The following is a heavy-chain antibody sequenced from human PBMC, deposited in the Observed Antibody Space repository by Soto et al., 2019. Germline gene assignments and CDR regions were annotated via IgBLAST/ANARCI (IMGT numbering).Heavy chain of an antibody. CDR2: IYYSGST. D-gene: IGHD4-17*01. Sequence: ALSGGSMNIGGFYGRWIRQHPGKGLEWIGYIYYSGSTYYNPSLKSRVTISVDTSKNQFSLKLSSVTAADTAVYYCARANHDYGDYCTFDYWGQGTLVTVSS. CDR3: ARANHDYGDYCTFDY. V-gene: IGHV4-31*11. J-gene: IGHJ4*02. CDR1: GGSMNIGGFY.